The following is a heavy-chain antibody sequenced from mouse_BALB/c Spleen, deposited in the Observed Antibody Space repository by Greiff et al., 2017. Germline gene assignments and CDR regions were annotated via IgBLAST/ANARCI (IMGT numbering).Heavy chain of an antibody. CDR3: ARGGLRRVSFAY. V-gene: IGHV5-6-5*01. Sequence: DVMLVESGGGLVKPGGSLKLSCAASGFTFSSYAMSWVRQTPEKRLEWVASISSGGSTYYPDSVKGRFTISRDNARNILYLQMSSLRSEDTAMYYCARGGLRRVSFAYWGQGTLVTVSA. J-gene: IGHJ3*01. CDR2: ISSGGST. D-gene: IGHD2-4*01. CDR1: GFTFSSYA.